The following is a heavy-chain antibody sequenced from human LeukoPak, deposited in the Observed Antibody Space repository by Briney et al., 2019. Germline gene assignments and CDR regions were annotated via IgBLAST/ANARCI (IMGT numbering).Heavy chain of an antibody. CDR2: IYYSGST. CDR3: AREGYPLDTRISSSFDI. J-gene: IGHJ3*02. CDR1: GGSISSYY. D-gene: IGHD6-6*01. Sequence: PSETLSLTCTVSGGSISSYYWSWIRQPPGKGLEWIGYIYYSGSTNYNPSLKSRVTISVDTSKNQFSLKLSSVTAADTAVYYCAREGYPLDTRISSSFDIWGQGTMVTVSS. V-gene: IGHV4-59*01.